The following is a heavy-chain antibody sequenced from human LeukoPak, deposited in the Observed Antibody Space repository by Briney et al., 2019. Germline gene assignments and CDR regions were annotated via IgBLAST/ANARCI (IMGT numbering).Heavy chain of an antibody. Sequence: GESLKISCKGSGYSFTSYWIGWVRQMPGKGLEWMGIIYPGDSDTRYSPSFQGQVTISADKSISTAYLQWSSLKASDTAMYYCARQYYDVWSGYRKNAFDIWGQGTMVTVSS. J-gene: IGHJ3*02. V-gene: IGHV5-51*01. CDR3: ARQYYDVWSGYRKNAFDI. CDR2: IYPGDSDT. CDR1: GYSFTSYW. D-gene: IGHD3-3*01.